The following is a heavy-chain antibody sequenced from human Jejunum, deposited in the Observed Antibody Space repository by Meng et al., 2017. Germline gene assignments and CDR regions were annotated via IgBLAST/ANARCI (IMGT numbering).Heavy chain of an antibody. J-gene: IGHJ4*02. CDR2: VFHSGTP. D-gene: IGHD2-21*01. V-gene: IGHV4-4*02. CDR1: GGSITSTKW. Sequence: QGRLQASGPGLGKPSGTLSLTCAVSGGSITSTKWWSWVRQTPGKGLEWIGEVFHSGTPNYNPSLMSRLTMSVDKSKNQFSLNLTSVTAADTAVYYCASRPVGIRTYYFDCWGQGTLVTVFS. CDR3: ASRPVGIRTYYFDC.